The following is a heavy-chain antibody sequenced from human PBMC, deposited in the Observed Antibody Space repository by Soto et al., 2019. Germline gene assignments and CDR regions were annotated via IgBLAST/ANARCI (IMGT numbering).Heavy chain of an antibody. Sequence: ASVTVSCQASGYTFTSYDFNWVRQATGQGLEWMGWMNPNSGNTGYAQKFQGRVTMTRNTSISTAYMELSSLRSEDTAVYYCARGLAAAGTGFDPWGQGTLVTVSS. D-gene: IGHD6-13*01. CDR2: MNPNSGNT. J-gene: IGHJ5*02. CDR1: GYTFTSYD. CDR3: ARGLAAAGTGFDP. V-gene: IGHV1-8*01.